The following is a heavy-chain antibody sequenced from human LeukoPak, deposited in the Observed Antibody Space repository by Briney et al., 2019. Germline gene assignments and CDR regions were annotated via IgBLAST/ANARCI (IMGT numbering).Heavy chain of an antibody. CDR3: ARGGLLLWFGESYYYYMDV. CDR1: GYTFTGYY. V-gene: IGHV1-2*02. J-gene: IGHJ6*03. D-gene: IGHD3-10*01. Sequence: ASVKVSCKASGYTFTGYYMHWVRQAPGQGLEWMGWINPNSGGTNYAQKFQGRVTMTRDTSISTAYMELSRLRSDDTAVYYCARGGLLLWFGESYYYYMDVWGKGTTVTISS. CDR2: INPNSGGT.